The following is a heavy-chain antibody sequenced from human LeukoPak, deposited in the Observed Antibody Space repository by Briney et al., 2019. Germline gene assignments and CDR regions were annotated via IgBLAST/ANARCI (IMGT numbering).Heavy chain of an antibody. CDR1: GYTFTGYY. J-gene: IGHJ6*02. Sequence: ASVKVSCKASGYTFTGYYMHWVRQAPGQGLEWMGWINPNSGGTNYAQKFQGWVTMTRDTSISTAYMELSRLRSDDTAVYYCARERIAVAGTTYYYYYGMDVWGQGITVTVSS. CDR2: INPNSGGT. V-gene: IGHV1-2*04. D-gene: IGHD6-19*01. CDR3: ARERIAVAGTTYYYYYGMDV.